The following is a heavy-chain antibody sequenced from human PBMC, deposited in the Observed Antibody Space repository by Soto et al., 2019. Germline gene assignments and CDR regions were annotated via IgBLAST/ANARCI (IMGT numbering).Heavy chain of an antibody. CDR2: ISGSGGST. CDR1: GFTFSSYA. V-gene: IGHV3-23*01. J-gene: IGHJ4*02. Sequence: SGGSLRLSCAASGFTFSSYAMSWVRQAPGKGLEWVSAISGSGGSTYYADSVKGRFTISRDNSKNTLYLQMNSLRAEDTAVYYCANLGHYDSSGYYLVSDYWGQGTLVTVSS. CDR3: ANLGHYDSSGYYLVSDY. D-gene: IGHD3-22*01.